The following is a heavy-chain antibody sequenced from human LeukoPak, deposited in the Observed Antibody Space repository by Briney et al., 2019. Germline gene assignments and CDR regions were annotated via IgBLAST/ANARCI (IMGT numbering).Heavy chain of an antibody. CDR3: ARAGYSYGTGYYFDY. V-gene: IGHV4-34*01. D-gene: IGHD5-18*01. J-gene: IGHJ4*02. Sequence: SETLSLTCAVYGRSFSGYYWSWIRQPPGKGLEWIGEINHSGSTNYNPSLKSRVTISLDTSKNQFSLKLSSVTAADAAVYYCARAGYSYGTGYYFDYWGQGALVTVSS. CDR1: GRSFSGYY. CDR2: INHSGST.